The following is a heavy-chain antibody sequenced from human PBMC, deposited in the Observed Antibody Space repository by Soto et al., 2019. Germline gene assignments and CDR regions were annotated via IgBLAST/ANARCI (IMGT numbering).Heavy chain of an antibody. J-gene: IGHJ3*02. Sequence: PGESLKISCKGSGYSFTSYWIGWVRQMPGKGLEWMGIIYPGDSDTRYSPSFQGQVTISADKSISTAYLQWSSLKASDTAMYYCAIRRGDFWGGPGAFDIWGQGTMVTVSS. CDR1: GYSFTSYW. D-gene: IGHD3-3*01. V-gene: IGHV5-51*01. CDR3: AIRRGDFWGGPGAFDI. CDR2: IYPGDSDT.